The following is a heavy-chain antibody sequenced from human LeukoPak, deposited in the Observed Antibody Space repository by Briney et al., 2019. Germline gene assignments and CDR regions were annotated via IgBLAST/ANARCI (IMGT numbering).Heavy chain of an antibody. CDR1: GGTFSSYA. V-gene: IGHV1-69*04. Sequence: GASVKVSCKASGGTFSSYAISWVRQAPGQGLEWMGRIIPILGIANYAQKFQGRVTITADKSTSTAYMELSSLRSEDTAVYYCARGRYYSDSSETLEALHFDYWGQGTLVTVSS. J-gene: IGHJ4*02. CDR2: IIPILGIA. D-gene: IGHD3-22*01. CDR3: ARGRYYSDSSETLEALHFDY.